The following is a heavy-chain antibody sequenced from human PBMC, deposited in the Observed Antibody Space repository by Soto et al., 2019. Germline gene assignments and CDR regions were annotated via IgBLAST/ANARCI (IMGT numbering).Heavy chain of an antibody. V-gene: IGHV3-74*03. D-gene: IGHD1-7*01. CDR2: IKSDGTST. CDR1: GFTFSSYW. Sequence: PGGSLRLSCAVSGFTFSSYWMHWVRQAPGKGLVWVSRIKSDGTSTTYADSVKGRFSISRDNAKNTLYLQMNSLRAEDTAVYYCVREDREELYDAFDIWGQGTMVTVSS. J-gene: IGHJ3*02. CDR3: VREDREELYDAFDI.